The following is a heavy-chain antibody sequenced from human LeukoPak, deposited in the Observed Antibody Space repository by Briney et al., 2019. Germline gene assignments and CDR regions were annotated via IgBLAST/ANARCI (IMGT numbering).Heavy chain of an antibody. CDR2: INPKSGDT. CDR3: ATNAAWHYYYYMDV. CDR1: GYTFTGYY. D-gene: IGHD4/OR15-4a*01. Sequence: ASVKVSCKASGYTFTGYYMHWGRQAPGQGLEWMGWINPKSGDTNYAQKFQGRVTMTRDTSISTAYMELSRLRSDDTAVYYCATNAAWHYYYYMDVWGKGTTVTVSS. V-gene: IGHV1-2*02. J-gene: IGHJ6*03.